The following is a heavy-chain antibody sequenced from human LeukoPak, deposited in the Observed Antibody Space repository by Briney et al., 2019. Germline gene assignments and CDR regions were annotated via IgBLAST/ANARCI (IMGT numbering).Heavy chain of an antibody. CDR2: IYYSGST. CDR3: ARQVDTGNWFDP. D-gene: IGHD5-18*01. J-gene: IGHJ5*02. CDR1: GGSISSYY. Sequence: PSETLSLTCTVSGGSISSYYWSWIRQPPGKGLEWIGYIYYSGSTNYNPSLKSRVTISVDTSKNQFSLKLSSVTAADTAVYYCARQVDTGNWFDPWGQGTLVTVSS. V-gene: IGHV4-59*01.